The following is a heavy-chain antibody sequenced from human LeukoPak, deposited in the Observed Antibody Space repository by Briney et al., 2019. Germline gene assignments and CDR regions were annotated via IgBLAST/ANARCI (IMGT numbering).Heavy chain of an antibody. CDR3: ARDLGGYPDY. Sequence: ASVKVSCKASGYTFTGYYMHWVRQAPGQGLEWMGILKPSVGSISYAQKFQGRVNMTRDTSTNTVYMELSSLRSEDTAVYYCARDLGGYPDYWGQGTLVTVSS. CDR2: LKPSVGSI. D-gene: IGHD3-16*02. CDR1: GYTFTGYY. J-gene: IGHJ4*02. V-gene: IGHV1-46*01.